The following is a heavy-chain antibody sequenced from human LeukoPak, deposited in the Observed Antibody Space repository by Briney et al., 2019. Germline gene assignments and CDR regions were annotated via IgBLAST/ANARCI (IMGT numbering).Heavy chain of an antibody. CDR3: ARRRSDLNWYDH. CDR2: IYHSGST. D-gene: IGHD6-19*01. J-gene: IGHJ5*02. CDR1: GYSISSGYY. V-gene: IGHV4-38-2*02. Sequence: EPLSLTCTVAGYSISSGYYWGWIRQPPGQGLEWIGSIYHSGSTYYNPSLKSRVTISIDTSKSQISLNLISVTAADTAVYYCARRRSDLNWYDHWGQGTLVTVSS.